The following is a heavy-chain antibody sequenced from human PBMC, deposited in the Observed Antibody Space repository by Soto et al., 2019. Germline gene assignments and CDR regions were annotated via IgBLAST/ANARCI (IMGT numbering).Heavy chain of an antibody. Sequence: ASVKVSCKASGYTFTNYGISWVRQAPGQGLEWMGWISGYNGNTNYAQKLQGRVTMTTDTSTSTAYMELGSLRSDDTAVYYCARDHGFSGYGYYYMGVWGKGTTVTVSS. V-gene: IGHV1-18*01. CDR2: ISGYNGNT. CDR3: ARDHGFSGYGYYYMGV. D-gene: IGHD5-12*01. CDR1: GYTFTNYG. J-gene: IGHJ6*03.